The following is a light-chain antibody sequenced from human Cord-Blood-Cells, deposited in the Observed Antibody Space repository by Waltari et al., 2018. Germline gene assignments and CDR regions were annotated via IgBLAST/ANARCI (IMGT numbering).Light chain of an antibody. CDR2: DVS. J-gene: IGLJ3*02. CDR3: SSSTSSSTWV. V-gene: IGLV2-14*01. Sequence: QSALTQPASVSGSPGQSITISCTGTSSDVGGYNYVYWYQQHPGKAHKLRIYDVSTRRAGFSKRFSGSTSGNTASLTISGLQAEDEADYYCSSSTSSSTWVFGGGTKLTVL. CDR1: SSDVGGYNY.